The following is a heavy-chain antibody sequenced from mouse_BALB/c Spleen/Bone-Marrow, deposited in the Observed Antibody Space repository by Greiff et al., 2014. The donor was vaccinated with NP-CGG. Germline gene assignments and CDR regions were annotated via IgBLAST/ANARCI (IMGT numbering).Heavy chain of an antibody. CDR2: IHYSGST. Sequence: EVQLQESGPDLVEPSQSLSLTCTVTGYSITSGYSWHWIRQFPGNKLEWMGYIHYSGSTNYNPSLKSRISITRDTSKNKFFLQLNSVTTEDTATHYCARDQGYYAMDYWGQGTSVTVSS. V-gene: IGHV3-1*02. CDR1: GYSITSGYS. CDR3: ARDQGYYAMDY. J-gene: IGHJ4*01.